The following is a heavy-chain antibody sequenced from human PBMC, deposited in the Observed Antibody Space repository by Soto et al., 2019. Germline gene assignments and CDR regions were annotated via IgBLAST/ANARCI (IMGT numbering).Heavy chain of an antibody. CDR1: GFTFSSYA. Sequence: EVPLVESGGGLVQPGGSLRLSCAASGFTFSSYAMHWVRQAPGKGLEYVSAISSNGGSTYYANSVKGRFTISRDNSKNTLYLQMGSLRAEDMAVYYCARSPYYYDSSGYPFDYWGQGTLVTVSS. CDR2: ISSNGGST. V-gene: IGHV3-64*01. CDR3: ARSPYYYDSSGYPFDY. J-gene: IGHJ4*02. D-gene: IGHD3-22*01.